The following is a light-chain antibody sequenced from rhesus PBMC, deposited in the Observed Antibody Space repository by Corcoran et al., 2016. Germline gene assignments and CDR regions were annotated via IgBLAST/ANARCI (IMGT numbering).Light chain of an antibody. V-gene: IGKV3-24*01. Sequence: EIVMTQSPATLSLSPGERATLSCRASQSVSSSLAWYQQKPGQAPCLLIYGASSRATGIPDRLSGSGSGTDFTLTISSLEPEDVAVYYCLQHSNWPWTFGQGTKVEIK. CDR2: GAS. CDR3: LQHSNWPWT. CDR1: QSVSSS. J-gene: IGKJ1*01.